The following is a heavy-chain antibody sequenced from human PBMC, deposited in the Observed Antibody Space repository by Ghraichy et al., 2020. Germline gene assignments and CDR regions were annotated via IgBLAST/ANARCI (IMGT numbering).Heavy chain of an antibody. CDR3: ARDRYWVGATTNADYYYYGMDV. J-gene: IGHJ6*02. D-gene: IGHD1-26*01. CDR1: GFTFSSYS. Sequence: LSLTCAASGFTFSSYSMNWVRQAPGKGLEWVSSISSSSSYIYYADSVKGRFTISRDNAKNSLYLQMNSLRAEDTAVYYCARDRYWVGATTNADYYYYGMDVWGQGTTVTVSS. CDR2: ISSSSSYI. V-gene: IGHV3-21*01.